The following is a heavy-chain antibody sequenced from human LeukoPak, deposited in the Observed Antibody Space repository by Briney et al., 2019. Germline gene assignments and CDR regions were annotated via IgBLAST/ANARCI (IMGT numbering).Heavy chain of an antibody. CDR3: ARGGDYRYFDY. J-gene: IGHJ4*02. Sequence: GESLKISCKGSGYSFTNYWIGWVRQMPGKGLEWRGIIYPGDSDTRYRPSFQGQVTISADKSITTAYLQWSSLTASDTAMYYCARGGDYRYFDYWGQGTLVTVSS. D-gene: IGHD4-17*01. CDR2: IYPGDSDT. CDR1: GYSFTNYW. V-gene: IGHV5-51*01.